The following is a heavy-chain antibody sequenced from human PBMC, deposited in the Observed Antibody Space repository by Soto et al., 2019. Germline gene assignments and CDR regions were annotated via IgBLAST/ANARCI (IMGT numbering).Heavy chain of an antibody. Sequence: EVQLVESGGGLVQPGGSLRLSCAASGFTFSSYWMHWVRQVPGKGLMWVSSISPDGSDTSYADSVRGRFTISRDNAKNTLDLQLNSLRAEDTAGFYCAILGGVTPRPDPFDIWSQGTVVTVSS. D-gene: IGHD2-21*02. CDR2: ISPDGSDT. CDR3: AILGGVTPRPDPFDI. J-gene: IGHJ3*02. V-gene: IGHV3-74*01. CDR1: GFTFSSYW.